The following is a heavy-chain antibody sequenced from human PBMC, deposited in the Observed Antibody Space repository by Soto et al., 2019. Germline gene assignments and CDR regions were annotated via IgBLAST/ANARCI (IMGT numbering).Heavy chain of an antibody. CDR3: ARLRIATNNYKWFDP. CDR2: IYVTGAV. D-gene: IGHD2-21*01. CDR1: GAALNSGNYY. Sequence: SETLSLTCSVSGAALNSGNYYWSWIRQVPGKGLEWIGHIYVTGAVDYNPSLRDRISISQDTSERQFSLNLRLVTAADTAVYYCARLRIATNNYKWFDPWGQGTLVTVSS. J-gene: IGHJ5*02. V-gene: IGHV4-31*03.